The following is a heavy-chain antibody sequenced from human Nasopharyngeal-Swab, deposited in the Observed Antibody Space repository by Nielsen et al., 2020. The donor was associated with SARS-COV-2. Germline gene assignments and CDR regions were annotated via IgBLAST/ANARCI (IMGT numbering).Heavy chain of an antibody. V-gene: IGHV3-30-3*01. D-gene: IGHD6-25*01. J-gene: IGHJ2*01. CDR1: GFTFSSYW. CDR3: TISSAPHWYFDL. Sequence: GESLKISCAASGFTFSSYWMHWVRQAPGKGLEWVAVISYDGSNKYYADSVKGRFTISRDNSKNTLYLQMNSLGGEDTAVYYSTISSAPHWYFDLWGRGTLVTVSS. CDR2: ISYDGSNK.